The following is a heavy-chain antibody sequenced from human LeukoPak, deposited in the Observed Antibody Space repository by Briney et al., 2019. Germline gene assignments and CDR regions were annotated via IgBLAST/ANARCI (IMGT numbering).Heavy chain of an antibody. D-gene: IGHD3-10*02. CDR3: AELGITMIGGV. V-gene: IGHV3-48*03. CDR2: ISSSGNTI. J-gene: IGHJ6*04. CDR1: GFTFSSYE. Sequence: GGSLRLSCAASGFTFSSYEMNWVRQAPGKGLEWVSYISSSGNTIYDADSVKGRFTISRDNAKNSLYLQMNSLRAEDTAVYYCAELGITMIGGVWGKGTTVTISS.